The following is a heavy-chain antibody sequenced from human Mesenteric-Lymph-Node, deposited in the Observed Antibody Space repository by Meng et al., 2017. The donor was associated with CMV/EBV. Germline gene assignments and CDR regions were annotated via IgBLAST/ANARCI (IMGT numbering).Heavy chain of an antibody. J-gene: IGHJ4*02. V-gene: IGHV3-66*02. D-gene: IGHD1-26*01. CDR2: IYSGGST. Sequence: LSLTCAASGFTVSSNYMSWVRQAPGKGLEWVSVIYSGGSTYYADSVKGRFTISRDNSKNTLYLQMNSLRVEDTAVYYCARDLRQGGGTLDYWGQGTLVTVSS. CDR3: ARDLRQGGGTLDY. CDR1: GFTVSSNY.